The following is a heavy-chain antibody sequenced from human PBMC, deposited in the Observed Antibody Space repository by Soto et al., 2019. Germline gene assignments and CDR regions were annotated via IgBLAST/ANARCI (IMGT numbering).Heavy chain of an antibody. CDR1: GFTFGSYW. Sequence: EVQLVESGGGLVQPGGSLRLSCAASGFTFGSYWMHWVRQAPGKGLVWVSRINSDGSSTSYSDSVKGRFTISRDNAKNTLYRQMNSLRAEDTAVYYCARGIGMSQWLATWGQGSLVPVSS. CDR2: INSDGSST. CDR3: ARGIGMSQWLAT. V-gene: IGHV3-74*01. D-gene: IGHD6-19*01. J-gene: IGHJ5*02.